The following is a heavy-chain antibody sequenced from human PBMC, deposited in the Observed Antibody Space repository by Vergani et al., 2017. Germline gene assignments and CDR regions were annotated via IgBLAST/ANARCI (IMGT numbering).Heavy chain of an antibody. V-gene: IGHV4-38-2*02. J-gene: IGHJ4*02. Sequence: QEQLQESGTGLVKPSETLSLTCTVSGYSISCGYYWGWIRQPPGKGLEWIGSIYHSGSTISVDTSKNPFSLKLSSVTAADTAVYYCARGGGSYCRGGICRVDYWGQGTLVTVSS. D-gene: IGHD2-15*01. CDR1: GYSISCGYY. CDR3: ARGGGSYCRGGICRVDY. CDR2: IYHSG.